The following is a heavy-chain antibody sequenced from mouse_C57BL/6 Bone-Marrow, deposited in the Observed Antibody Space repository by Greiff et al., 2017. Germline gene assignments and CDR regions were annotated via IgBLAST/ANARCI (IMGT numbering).Heavy chain of an antibody. CDR3: ARHRYYGSSYRFAY. CDR2: IHPNSGST. CDR1: GYTFTSYW. J-gene: IGHJ3*01. D-gene: IGHD1-1*01. Sequence: QVQLQQPGAELVKPGASVKLSCKASGYTFTSYWMHWVKQRPGQGLEWIGMIHPNSGSTNYNEKFKSKATLTVDKSSSTAYMQLSSLTSEDSAVYFCARHRYYGSSYRFAYWGQGTLVTGSA. V-gene: IGHV1-64*01.